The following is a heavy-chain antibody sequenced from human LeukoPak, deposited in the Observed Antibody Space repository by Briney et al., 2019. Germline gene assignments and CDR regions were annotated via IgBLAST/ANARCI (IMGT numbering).Heavy chain of an antibody. J-gene: IGHJ3*02. Sequence: SETLSLTCAVYGGSFSAYYWTWIRQPPGKGLEWIGEINHSGSINYNPSLKSRVTISVDTSKNQFSLKLSSVTAADTAVYYCARYPLRSKDPRGGSSGYYCAFDIWGQGTMVTVSS. CDR1: GGSFSAYY. V-gene: IGHV4-34*01. CDR2: INHSGSI. D-gene: IGHD3-22*01. CDR3: ARYPLRSKDPRGGSSGYYCAFDI.